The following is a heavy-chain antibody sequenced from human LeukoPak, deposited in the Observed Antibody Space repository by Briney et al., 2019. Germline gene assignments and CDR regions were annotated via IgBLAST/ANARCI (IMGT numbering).Heavy chain of an antibody. CDR1: GGSISSRSYY. CDR2: IDYSGST. D-gene: IGHD7-27*01. V-gene: IGHV4-39*01. J-gene: IGHJ6*03. Sequence: KTSETLSLTCTVSGGSISSRSYYWGWIRQPPGKGLEWIGSIDYSGSTYYNPSLKSRVTISVDTSKNQFSLKLSSVTAADTAVYYCARRWGPYYYYMDVWGKGTTVTDSS. CDR3: ARRWGPYYYYMDV.